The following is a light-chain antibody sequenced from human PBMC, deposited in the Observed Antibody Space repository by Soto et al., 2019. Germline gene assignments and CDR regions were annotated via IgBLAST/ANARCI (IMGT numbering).Light chain of an antibody. CDR2: GAS. V-gene: IGKV3-15*01. J-gene: IGKJ5*01. CDR3: QQRLSWPIT. CDR1: QSVSSN. Sequence: ETVMTQASGTLSVFPGERATLSCRASQSVSSNLAWYQQKPGQAPRLLIYGASTRATGIPARFSGSGSGTGFTLTISGLQSEDFAVYYCQQRLSWPITFGQGTRLEIK.